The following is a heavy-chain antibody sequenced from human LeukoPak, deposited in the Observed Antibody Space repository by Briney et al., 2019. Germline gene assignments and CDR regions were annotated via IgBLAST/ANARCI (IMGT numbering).Heavy chain of an antibody. J-gene: IGHJ4*02. V-gene: IGHV3-7*01. Sequence: GGSLRLSCAASGFTFSSYWMSWVRQAPGKGLEWVANIKQDGSEKYYVDSVKGRFTISRDNAKNSLYLQMNSLRAEDTAVYYSARASATIVVVVAATRGHAFDYWGQGTLVTVSS. CDR3: ARASATIVVVVAATRGHAFDY. D-gene: IGHD2-15*01. CDR2: IKQDGSEK. CDR1: GFTFSSYW.